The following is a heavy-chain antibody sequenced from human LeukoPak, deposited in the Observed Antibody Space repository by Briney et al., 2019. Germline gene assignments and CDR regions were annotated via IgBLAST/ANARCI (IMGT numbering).Heavy chain of an antibody. V-gene: IGHV4-39*01. Sequence: MASETLSLTCTVSGGSVSNSNYCWGWIRQPPGKQLEWIGSVDYSGSPLYNPSLKSRVTISVDTSKNQFSLKLSSVTAADTAVYHCARPLDCNYGGTAFDIWGQGTMVTVSS. CDR3: ARPLDCNYGGTAFDI. J-gene: IGHJ3*02. CDR1: GGSVSNSNYC. D-gene: IGHD4-23*01. CDR2: VDYSGSP.